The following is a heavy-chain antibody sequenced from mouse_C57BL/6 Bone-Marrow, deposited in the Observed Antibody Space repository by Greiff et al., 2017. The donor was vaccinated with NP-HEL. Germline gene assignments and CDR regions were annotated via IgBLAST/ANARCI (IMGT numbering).Heavy chain of an antibody. CDR1: GFTFSDYY. Sequence: EVQVVESGGGLVQPGGSLKLSCAASGFTFSDYYMYWVRQTPEKRLEWVAYISNGGGSTYYPDTVKGRFTISRDNAKNTLYLQMSRLKSEDTAMYYCARRYSSGFDYWGQGTTLTVSS. D-gene: IGHD3-2*02. V-gene: IGHV5-12*01. J-gene: IGHJ2*01. CDR3: ARRYSSGFDY. CDR2: ISNGGGST.